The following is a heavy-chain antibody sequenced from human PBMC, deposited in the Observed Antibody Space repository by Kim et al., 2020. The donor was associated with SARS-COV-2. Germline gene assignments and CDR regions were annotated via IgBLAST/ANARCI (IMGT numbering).Heavy chain of an antibody. CDR3: ARDLEDIVVVPAAIGFGFEP. V-gene: IGHV4-59*13. Sequence: SETLSLTCTVSGGSISSYYWSWIRQPPGKGLEWIGYIYYSGSTNYNPPLKSRVTISVDTSKNQISLKLSSVTAADTAVYYCARDLEDIVVVPAAIGFGFEPWGQGNLVTVSS. J-gene: IGHJ5*02. CDR2: IYYSGST. D-gene: IGHD2-2*02. CDR1: GGSISSYY.